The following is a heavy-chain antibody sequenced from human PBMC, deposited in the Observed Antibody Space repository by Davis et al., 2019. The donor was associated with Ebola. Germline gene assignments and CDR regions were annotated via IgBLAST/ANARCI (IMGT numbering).Heavy chain of an antibody. J-gene: IGHJ6*03. V-gene: IGHV3-33*08. CDR2: IWYDGSNK. D-gene: IGHD1-1*01. CDR1: GFIFSNYG. Sequence: GESLKISCAASGFIFSNYGMHWVRQAPGKGLEWVAVIWYDGSNKYYADSVKGRFTISRDNSKNTLYLQMNSLRAEDTAVYYCAKNGARYYYYYMDVWGKGTTVTVSS. CDR3: AKNGARYYYYYMDV.